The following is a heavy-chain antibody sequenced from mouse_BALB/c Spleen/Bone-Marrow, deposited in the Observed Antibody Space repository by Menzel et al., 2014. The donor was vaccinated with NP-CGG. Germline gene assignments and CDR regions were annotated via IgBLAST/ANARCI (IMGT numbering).Heavy chain of an antibody. J-gene: IGHJ3*01. V-gene: IGHV1S135*01. CDR2: IDPYNGDT. Sequence: VQLQQPGPELVKPGASVEVSCKASGYAFXSYNIYWVKQSHGRSLEWIGYIDPYNGDTNYNQKFKVKATLTVDKSSSTAYMHLNSLTSEDSAVYYCASCGNYEAWFAYWGQGTLVTVSA. CDR3: ASCGNYEAWFAY. D-gene: IGHD2-1*01. CDR1: GYAFXSYN.